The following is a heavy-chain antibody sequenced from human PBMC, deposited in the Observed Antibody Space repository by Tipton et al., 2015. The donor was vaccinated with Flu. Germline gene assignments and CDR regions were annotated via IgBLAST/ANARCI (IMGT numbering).Heavy chain of an antibody. V-gene: IGHV1-8*02. D-gene: IGHD6-25*01. CDR2: MHPNSGNT. Sequence: QLVQSGPEVKEPGASVRVSCKASGYTFISYYIKGVRQATGQGREWMGWMHPNSGNTGYAQQFQGRVTMTRNTSINTAYMELSSLTAEYTAVYYCAIRSGRGDSRDRVFDDWGQGTPFTVSS. CDR1: GYTFISYY. CDR3: AIRSGRGDSRDRVFDD. J-gene: IGHJ4*02.